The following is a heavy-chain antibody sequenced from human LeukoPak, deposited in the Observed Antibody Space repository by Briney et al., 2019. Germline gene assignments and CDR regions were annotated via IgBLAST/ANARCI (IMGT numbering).Heavy chain of an antibody. J-gene: IGHJ4*02. D-gene: IGHD3-22*01. CDR3: ARRGRRYYDSSGFPRNGGYIDY. V-gene: IGHV4-59*12. Sequence: PSETLSLTCTVSGVSISSYYWSWIRQPPGKGLEWIGFIQYSGSTNYNPSLKSRITISVDTSKNQFSLKLSSVTAADTAVYYCARRGRRYYDSSGFPRNGGYIDYWGQGTLVTVSS. CDR2: IQYSGST. CDR1: GVSISSYY.